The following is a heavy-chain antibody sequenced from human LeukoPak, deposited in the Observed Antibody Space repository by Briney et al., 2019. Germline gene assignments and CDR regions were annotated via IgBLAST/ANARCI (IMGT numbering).Heavy chain of an antibody. CDR2: ISGGVGST. Sequence: GGSLRLSCAASEFTFSSYAMQWVRQAPGKGLEWVSSISGGVGSTYYADSVKGRFTISRDNSKNTLYLQMNSLRAEDTAVYYCAKTLPSSWYSFDYWGQGTLVTVSS. CDR1: EFTFSSYA. J-gene: IGHJ4*02. V-gene: IGHV3-23*01. CDR3: AKTLPSSWYSFDY. D-gene: IGHD6-13*01.